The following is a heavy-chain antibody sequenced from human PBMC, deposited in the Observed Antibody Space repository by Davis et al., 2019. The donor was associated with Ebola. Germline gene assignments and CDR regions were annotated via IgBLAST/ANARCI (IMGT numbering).Heavy chain of an antibody. CDR2: ISWNSGSV. CDR3: ARDRRFLYSSGWVDY. D-gene: IGHD6-19*01. Sequence: SLKISCALFGLTFDDYAMHWVRQAPGKGLEWVSGISWNSGSVLYADSVEGRFTISRDNAKNSLYLQMNSLRAEDTAVYYCARDRRFLYSSGWVDYWGQGTLVSVSS. CDR1: GLTFDDYA. V-gene: IGHV3-9*01. J-gene: IGHJ4*02.